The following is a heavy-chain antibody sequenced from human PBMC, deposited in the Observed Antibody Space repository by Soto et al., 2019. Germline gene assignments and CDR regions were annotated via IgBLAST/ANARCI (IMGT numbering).Heavy chain of an antibody. D-gene: IGHD3-3*01. V-gene: IGHV3-23*01. CDR1: GFTFSSYA. Sequence: GGSLRLSCAASGFTFSSYAMSWVRQAPGKGLEWVSATSGSGGSTYYADSVKGRFTISRDNSKNTLYLQMNSLRAEDTAVYYCAKDLAPITIFGVVILRRNYYYYGMDVWGQGTTVTVSS. CDR2: TSGSGGST. J-gene: IGHJ6*02. CDR3: AKDLAPITIFGVVILRRNYYYYGMDV.